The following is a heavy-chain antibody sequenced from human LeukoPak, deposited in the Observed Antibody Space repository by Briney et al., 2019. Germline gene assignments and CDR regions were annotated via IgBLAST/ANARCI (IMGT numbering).Heavy chain of an antibody. CDR3: ARYVNAFDI. D-gene: IGHD2/OR15-2a*01. Sequence: ASVKVSCKASGYIFTGYYMHWMRQAPGQGLEWMGWINPNSGGTNYAQKFQGRVTMTRDTSISTAYMELSSLRSDDTAIYYCARYVNAFDIWGQGTMVTVSS. V-gene: IGHV1-2*02. CDR1: GYIFTGYY. CDR2: INPNSGGT. J-gene: IGHJ3*02.